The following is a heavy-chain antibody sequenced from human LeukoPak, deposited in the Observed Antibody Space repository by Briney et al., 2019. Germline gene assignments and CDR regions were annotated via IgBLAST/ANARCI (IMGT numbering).Heavy chain of an antibody. CDR2: VFHTGVT. CDR3: TRGGGSGYYFGIPRYYFDA. Sequence: SETLSLTCTVSGGSLEGLYWSWIRQSPEKGLEWIGNVFHTGVTSYNLSLKSRVTISVDTSRNQFSLTMTSMTAADTAIYYCTRGGGSGYYFGIPRYYFDAWGQGVLVTVSS. CDR1: GGSLEGLY. D-gene: IGHD3-22*01. J-gene: IGHJ4*02. V-gene: IGHV4-59*11.